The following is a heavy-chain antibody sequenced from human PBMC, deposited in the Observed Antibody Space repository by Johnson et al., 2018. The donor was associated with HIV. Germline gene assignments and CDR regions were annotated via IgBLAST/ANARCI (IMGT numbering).Heavy chain of an antibody. V-gene: IGHV3-23*04. CDR3: AKDQVEWVSSGYPVTAFDI. CDR1: GFTFSDAW. D-gene: IGHD3-22*01. J-gene: IGHJ3*02. Sequence: VRLVESGGGLVKPGGSLRLSCAASGFTFSDAWLNWVRQTPGKGLEWVSAISGSGGSTYYADSVKGRFTISRDNSKNTLYLQMNSLRAKDTAVYYCAKDQVEWVSSGYPVTAFDIWGQGTMVTVSS. CDR2: ISGSGGST.